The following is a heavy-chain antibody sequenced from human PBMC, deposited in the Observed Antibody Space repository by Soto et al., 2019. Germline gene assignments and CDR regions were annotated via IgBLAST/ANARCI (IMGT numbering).Heavy chain of an antibody. Sequence: WGSLRLSCATSGFMFNDYAMYWVRQAPGQGLEWVAMISSDGNHQFYVDNVRGRFTVSRDNSKNTLNLQMNSLRPEDTAVYYCSRGTYYPQSSGLHADYWGPGTVVTVSS. D-gene: IGHD3-22*01. CDR2: ISSDGNHQ. CDR3: SRGTYYPQSSGLHADY. CDR1: GFMFNDYA. V-gene: IGHV3-30*03. J-gene: IGHJ4*02.